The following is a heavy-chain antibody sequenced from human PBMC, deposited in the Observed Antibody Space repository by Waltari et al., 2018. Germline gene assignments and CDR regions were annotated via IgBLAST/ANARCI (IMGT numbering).Heavy chain of an antibody. CDR1: GYSISSGSY. Sequence: QVQLQESGPGLVKPSETLSLPCDVSGYSISSGSYWGWSRQPPGKGREWIGSIYHSGSTYQNPSLKSRLTISLDTSKNQFSLKLSSVTAADTAVFYCARHPEQLVGYWYFDLWGRGTLVTVSS. D-gene: IGHD6-6*01. CDR3: ARHPEQLVGYWYFDL. V-gene: IGHV4-38-2*01. J-gene: IGHJ2*01. CDR2: IYHSGST.